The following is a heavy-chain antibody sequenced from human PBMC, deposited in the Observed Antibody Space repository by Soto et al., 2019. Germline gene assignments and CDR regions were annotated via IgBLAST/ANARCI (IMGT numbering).Heavy chain of an antibody. CDR2: IYPGDSDT. CDR1: GYSFTIYW. Sequence: PGESLKISCKCSGYSFTIYWIGWVRQMPGKGLEWMGIIYPGDSDTRYSPSFQGQVTISADKSISTAYLQWSSLKASDTAMYYCGRHGHGAARPYYCYYGMDVWGQGTTVTVSS. D-gene: IGHD6-6*01. CDR3: GRHGHGAARPYYCYYGMDV. V-gene: IGHV5-51*01. J-gene: IGHJ6*02.